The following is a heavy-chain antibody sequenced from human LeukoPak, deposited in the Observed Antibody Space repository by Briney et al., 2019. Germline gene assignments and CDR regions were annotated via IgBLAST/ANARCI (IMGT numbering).Heavy chain of an antibody. CDR3: AREGYCSSTSCYTLGDAFDI. V-gene: IGHV3-53*01. Sequence: GGSLRLSCAASGFTVSSNYMSWVRQAPGKGLEWVSVIYSGGSTYYADSVKGRFTISRDKSKNTLYLQMNSLRAEDTAVYYCAREGYCSSTSCYTLGDAFDIWGQGTMVTVSS. CDR1: GFTVSSNY. CDR2: IYSGGST. J-gene: IGHJ3*02. D-gene: IGHD2-2*02.